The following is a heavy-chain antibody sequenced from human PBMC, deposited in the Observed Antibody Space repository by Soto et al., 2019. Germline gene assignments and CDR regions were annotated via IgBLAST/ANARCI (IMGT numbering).Heavy chain of an antibody. D-gene: IGHD5-18*01. Sequence: ASETLSLTCAVYGGSFSGYYWSWIRQPPGKGLEWIGEINHSGSTNYNPSLKSRVTISVDTSKNQFSLKLSSVTAADTAVYYCAHSPPDFGDTAMAFFDYWGQGTLVTVSS. CDR2: INHSGST. J-gene: IGHJ4*02. V-gene: IGHV4-34*01. CDR1: GGSFSGYY. CDR3: AHSPPDFGDTAMAFFDY.